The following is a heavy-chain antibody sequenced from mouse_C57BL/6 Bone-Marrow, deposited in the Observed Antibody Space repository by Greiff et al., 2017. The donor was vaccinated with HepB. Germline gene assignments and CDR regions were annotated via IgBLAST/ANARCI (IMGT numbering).Heavy chain of an antibody. CDR3: ARIITTVVGYFDV. D-gene: IGHD1-1*01. V-gene: IGHV1-53*01. J-gene: IGHJ1*03. CDR1: GYTFTSYW. Sequence: VQLQQSGTELVKPGASVKLSCKASGYTFTSYWMHWVKQRPGQGLEWIGNINPSNGGTNYNEKFKSKATLTVDKSSSTAYMQLSSLTSEDSAVYYCARIITTVVGYFDVWGTGTTVTVSS. CDR2: INPSNGGT.